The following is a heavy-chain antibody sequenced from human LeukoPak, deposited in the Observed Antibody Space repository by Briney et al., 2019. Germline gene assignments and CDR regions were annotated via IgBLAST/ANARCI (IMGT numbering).Heavy chain of an antibody. CDR2: INPNSGGT. Sequence: GASVKVSYKASGDTFTGYYMHWVRQAPGLGLEWMGWINPNSGGTNYAQKFQGRVTMTRDTSISTAYMELSRLRSDDTAVYYCASMVDYGAQGYDWFDPWGQGTLVTVSS. CDR1: GDTFTGYY. J-gene: IGHJ5*02. D-gene: IGHD4/OR15-4a*01. CDR3: ASMVDYGAQGYDWFDP. V-gene: IGHV1-2*02.